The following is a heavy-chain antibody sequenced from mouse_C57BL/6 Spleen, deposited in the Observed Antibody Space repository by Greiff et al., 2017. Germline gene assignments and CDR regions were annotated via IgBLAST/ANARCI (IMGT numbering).Heavy chain of an antibody. CDR2: IYPGDGDT. V-gene: IGHV1-80*01. CDR1: GYAFTGYW. D-gene: IGHD1-1*01. CDR3: ASTVVATGAMDY. Sequence: VQLQQSGAELVKPGASVKLSCKASGYAFTGYWMNWVKQRPGNGLEWIGQIYPGDGDTNYNGKFKGKATLTADKSSSTAYMQLSSLTSEDSAVYFCASTVVATGAMDYWGQGTSVTVSS. J-gene: IGHJ4*01.